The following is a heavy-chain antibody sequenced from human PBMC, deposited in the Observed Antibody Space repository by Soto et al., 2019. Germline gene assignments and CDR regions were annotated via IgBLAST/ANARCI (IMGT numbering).Heavy chain of an antibody. Sequence: QVQLVESGGGVVQPGRSLRLSCAASGFTFSSYGMHWVRQAPGKGLEWVAVISYDGSNKYYADSVKGRFTISRDNSKNTLYLQMNSLRAEDTAVYYGAKVLRGYSYGHYYYYGMDVWGQGTTVTVSS. CDR3: AKVLRGYSYGHYYYYGMDV. CDR1: GFTFSSYG. J-gene: IGHJ6*02. D-gene: IGHD5-18*01. V-gene: IGHV3-30*18. CDR2: ISYDGSNK.